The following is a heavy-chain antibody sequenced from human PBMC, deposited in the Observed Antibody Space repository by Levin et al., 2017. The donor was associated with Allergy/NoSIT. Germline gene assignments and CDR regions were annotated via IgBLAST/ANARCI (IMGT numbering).Heavy chain of an antibody. CDR3: ARDCSGGSCYSANDY. J-gene: IGHJ4*02. CDR2: ISSSSSTI. V-gene: IGHV3-48*04. Sequence: GESLKISCAASGFTFSSYSMNWVRQAPGKGLEWVSYISSSSSTIYYADSVKGRFTISRDNAKNSLYLQMNSLRAEDTAVYYCARDCSGGSCYSANDYWGQGTLVTVSS. D-gene: IGHD2-15*01. CDR1: GFTFSSYS.